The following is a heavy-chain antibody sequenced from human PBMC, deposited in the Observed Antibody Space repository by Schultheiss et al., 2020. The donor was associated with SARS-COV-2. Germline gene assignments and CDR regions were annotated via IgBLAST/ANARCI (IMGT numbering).Heavy chain of an antibody. CDR1: GFTFSSYA. D-gene: IGHD2-21*02. Sequence: GGSLRLSCAASGFTFSSYAMSWVRQAPGKGLEWVSAISGSGGSTYYADSVKGRFTISRDNSKNTLYLQMNSLRAEDTAVYYCAKDNPPQLYCGGDCHDAFDIWGQGTMVTVSS. V-gene: IGHV3-23*01. CDR2: ISGSGGST. J-gene: IGHJ3*02. CDR3: AKDNPPQLYCGGDCHDAFDI.